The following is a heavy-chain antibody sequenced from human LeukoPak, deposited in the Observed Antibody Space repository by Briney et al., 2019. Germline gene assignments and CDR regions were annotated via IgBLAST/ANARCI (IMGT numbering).Heavy chain of an antibody. CDR2: SYYGT. CDR3: AKDSLKYYYDSSGYHHDAFDI. CDR1: GFTFSDYA. Sequence: PGGSLRLSCAASGFTFSDYAMNWVRQAPGKGLEWVSTSYYGTYYADSVKGRFTISRDNSKNTLYLQMNSLRAEDTAVYYCAKDSLKYYYDSSGYHHDAFDIWGQGTMVTVSS. D-gene: IGHD3-22*01. V-gene: IGHV3-23*01. J-gene: IGHJ3*02.